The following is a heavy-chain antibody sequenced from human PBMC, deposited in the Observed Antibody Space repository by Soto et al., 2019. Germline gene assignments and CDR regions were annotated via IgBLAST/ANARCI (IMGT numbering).Heavy chain of an antibody. D-gene: IGHD3-22*01. V-gene: IGHV4-4*07. J-gene: IGHJ3*02. Sequence: NPSETLSLTCTVSGGSISSYYWSWIRQPAGKGLEWIGRIYTSGSTNYNPSLKSRVTMSVDTSKNQFSLKLSSVTAADTAVYYCARALYYYDPSTPDAFDIWGQGTMVTVSS. CDR3: ARALYYYDPSTPDAFDI. CDR1: GGSISSYY. CDR2: IYTSGST.